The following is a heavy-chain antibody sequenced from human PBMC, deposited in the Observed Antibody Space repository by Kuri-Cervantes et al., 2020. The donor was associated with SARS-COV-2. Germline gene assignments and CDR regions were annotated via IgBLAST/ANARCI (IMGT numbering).Heavy chain of an antibody. V-gene: IGHV3-30-3*02. CDR1: GFTFSSYE. CDR2: ISYDVSNK. Sequence: GESLKISCAASGFTFSSYEMHLGRQATGKGLEWVAIISYDVSNKYYADSVEGRFTISRDNSKNTLYLQMNSLRAEDTAVYYCAKDVSPYYHDSWGQGTLVTVSS. CDR3: AKDVSPYYHDS. D-gene: IGHD3-22*01. J-gene: IGHJ4*02.